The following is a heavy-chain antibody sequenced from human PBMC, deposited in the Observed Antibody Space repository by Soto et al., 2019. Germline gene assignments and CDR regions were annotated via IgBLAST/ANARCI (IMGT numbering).Heavy chain of an antibody. CDR2: INHSGST. V-gene: IGHV4-34*01. D-gene: IGHD3-3*01. Sequence: SETLSLTCAVYGGSFSGYYWSWIRQPPGKGLEWIGEINHSGSTNYNPSLKSRVTISVDTSKNQFSLKLSSVTAADTAVYYCASIEWPLNFDYWGQGTLVTVSS. J-gene: IGHJ4*02. CDR3: ASIEWPLNFDY. CDR1: GGSFSGYY.